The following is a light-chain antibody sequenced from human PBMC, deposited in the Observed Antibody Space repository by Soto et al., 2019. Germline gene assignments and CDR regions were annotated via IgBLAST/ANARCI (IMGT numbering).Light chain of an antibody. V-gene: IGLV2-23*01. CDR1: SSDVGGYNL. Sequence: SALTQPASVSGSPGQSITVSCAGTSSDVGGYNLVSWYQQHPGKAPKLIIYEGTERPSGISPRFSGSKSGNTASLTISGLQAEGEADYYCSSYTSSSIYVFGSGTKVTVL. CDR3: SSYTSSSIYV. J-gene: IGLJ1*01. CDR2: EGT.